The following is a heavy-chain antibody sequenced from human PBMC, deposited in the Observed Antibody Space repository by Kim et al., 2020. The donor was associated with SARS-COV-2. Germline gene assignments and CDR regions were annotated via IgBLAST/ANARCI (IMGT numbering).Heavy chain of an antibody. CDR2: IDPSDSYT. V-gene: IGHV5-10-1*01. CDR1: GYSFTSYW. D-gene: IGHD3-10*01. J-gene: IGHJ6*02. CDR3: ARHHSGSQSYYYYGMDV. Sequence: GESLKISCKGSGYSFTSYWISWVRQMPGKGLEWMGRIDPSDSYTNYSPSFQGHVTISADKSISTAYLQWSSLKASDTAMYYCARHHSGSQSYYYYGMDVWGQGTTVTVSS.